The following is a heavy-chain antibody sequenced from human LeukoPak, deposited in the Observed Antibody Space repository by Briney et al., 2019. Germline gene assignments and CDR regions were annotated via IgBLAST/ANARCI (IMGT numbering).Heavy chain of an antibody. CDR1: GFTFRSYA. J-gene: IGHJ5*02. CDR2: INYKGDNT. D-gene: IGHD2/OR15-2a*01. V-gene: IGHV3-23*01. Sequence: GGSLRLSCAASGFTFRSYAMSWVRQAPGKGLEWVSTINYKGDNTFYADSVKGRFTISRDNSKNTLYLQMNSLRVDDTAIYYCAKRSEVQTSMPNWFDPWGQGALVTVSS. CDR3: AKRSEVQTSMPNWFDP.